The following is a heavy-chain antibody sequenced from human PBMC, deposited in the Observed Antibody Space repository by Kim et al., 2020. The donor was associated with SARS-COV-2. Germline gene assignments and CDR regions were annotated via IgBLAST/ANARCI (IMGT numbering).Heavy chain of an antibody. D-gene: IGHD1-1*01. CDR1: GFTFNNYW. J-gene: IGHJ1*01. V-gene: IGHV3-7*03. Sequence: GGSLRLSCAASGFTFNNYWMSWVRQAPGKGLEWVANIKHDRSETYYVDSVRGRFTFSKDNAQNSLFLQMNSLRAEDTAVYYCAKNSASNGQLITHWGQGTLVTVSS. CDR3: AKNSASNGQLITH. CDR2: IKHDRSET.